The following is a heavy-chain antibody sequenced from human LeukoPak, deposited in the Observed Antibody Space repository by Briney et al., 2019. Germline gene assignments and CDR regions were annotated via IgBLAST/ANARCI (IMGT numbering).Heavy chain of an antibody. V-gene: IGHV3-30-3*01. Sequence: GRSLRLSCAASGFTFSSYAMHWVRQAPGKGLEWVAVISYDGSNKYYADSVKGRFTISRDNSKNTLYLQMNSLRAEDTAVYYCARLLLVVVPAAIQGQDAFDIWGQGTMVTVSS. CDR2: ISYDGSNK. J-gene: IGHJ3*02. CDR1: GFTFSSYA. D-gene: IGHD2-2*02. CDR3: ARLLLVVVPAAIQGQDAFDI.